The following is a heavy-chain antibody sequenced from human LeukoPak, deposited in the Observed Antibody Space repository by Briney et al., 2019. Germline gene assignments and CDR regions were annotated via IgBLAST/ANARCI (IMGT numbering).Heavy chain of an antibody. CDR1: GGSISSYY. CDR2: IYYSGST. CDR3: AREINGGYNTAYFYYYMDV. Sequence: SETLSLTCTVSGGSISSYYWSWIRQPPGKGLEWIGYIYYSGSTNYNPSLKSRLTISADTSKNQFSLKLSSVTAADTAVYYCAREINGGYNTAYFYYYMDVWGKGTTVTISS. D-gene: IGHD5-24*01. J-gene: IGHJ6*03. V-gene: IGHV4-59*01.